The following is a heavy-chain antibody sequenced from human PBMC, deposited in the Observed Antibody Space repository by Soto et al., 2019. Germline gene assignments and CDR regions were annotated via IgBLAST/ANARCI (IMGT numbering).Heavy chain of an antibody. CDR1: VFIFKMYW. CDR3: TRGTRTISNGTGAY. CDR2: IYNDGTYS. V-gene: IGHV3-74*01. J-gene: IGHJ4*02. D-gene: IGHD3-10*01. Sequence: PGGSLRLSCASSVFIFKMYWMHCVRQSPGKGLVWISRIYNDGTYSDYADSVRGRFTISRDNVNDTLYLQMNNLRAEDSGLYYCTRGTRTISNGTGAYWGQGTQVIVSS.